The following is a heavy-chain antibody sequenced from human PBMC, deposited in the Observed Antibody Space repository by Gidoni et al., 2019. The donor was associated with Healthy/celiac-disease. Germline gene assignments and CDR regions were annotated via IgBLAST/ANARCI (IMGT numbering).Heavy chain of an antibody. V-gene: IGHV3-43D*03. CDR1: GVTCDDYA. D-gene: IGHD3-22*01. CDR2: ISWDGGST. J-gene: IGHJ4*02. Sequence: EVQLVESGGVVVQQGGSRRLSWAASGVTCDDYAMHWVRQAPGKGLEWVSLISWDGGSTYYADSVTGRFTISRDNSKHSLYLQLNSLRAEDTALYYCAKDGGDSSGYSDYWGQGTLVTVSS. CDR3: AKDGGDSSGYSDY.